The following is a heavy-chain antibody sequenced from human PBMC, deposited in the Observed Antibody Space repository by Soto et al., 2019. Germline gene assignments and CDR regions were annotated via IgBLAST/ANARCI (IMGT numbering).Heavy chain of an antibody. CDR1: GGTFSSYA. CDR2: IIPIFGTA. Sequence: SVKVSCKASGGTFSSYAISWVRQAPGQGLEWMGGIIPIFGTANYAQKFQGRVTITADESTSTAYMELSSLRSEDTAVYYCAREINGQQLAGPFDYWDQGTLLTVSS. J-gene: IGHJ4*02. V-gene: IGHV1-69*13. CDR3: AREINGQQLAGPFDY. D-gene: IGHD6-13*01.